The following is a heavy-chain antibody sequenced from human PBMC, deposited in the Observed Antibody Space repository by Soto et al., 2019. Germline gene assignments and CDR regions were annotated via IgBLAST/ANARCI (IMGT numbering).Heavy chain of an antibody. J-gene: IGHJ4*02. CDR1: GYTFPIYG. Sequence: QVQLVQSGTEVKKPGASVNVSCKASGYTFPIYGISWVRQAPGQGLEWMGWISPYIGSTDYAQKFQGRVTLTTDTSTTTAYMELRSLTSDDTAVYYCARNGGSSSPLDDWGQGTLVTVSS. CDR3: ARNGGSSSPLDD. V-gene: IGHV1-18*01. CDR2: ISPYIGST. D-gene: IGHD6-6*01.